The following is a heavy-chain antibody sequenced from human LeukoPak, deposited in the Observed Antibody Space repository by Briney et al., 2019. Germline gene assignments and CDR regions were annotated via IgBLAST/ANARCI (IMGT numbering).Heavy chain of an antibody. Sequence: APVKVSCKASGYTFTSYGISWVRQAPGQGLEWMGWISAYNGNTNYAQKLQGRVTMTTDTSTSTAYMELRSLRSDDTAVYYCARSDYYDSSGYLGHYWGQGTLVTVSS. CDR3: ARSDYYDSSGYLGHY. D-gene: IGHD3-22*01. V-gene: IGHV1-18*01. J-gene: IGHJ4*02. CDR1: GYTFTSYG. CDR2: ISAYNGNT.